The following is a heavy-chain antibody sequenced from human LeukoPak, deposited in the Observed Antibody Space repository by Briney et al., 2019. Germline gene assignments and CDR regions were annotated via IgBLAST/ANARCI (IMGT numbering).Heavy chain of an antibody. Sequence: QPGGSLRLSCAASGFTFSSYAMSWVRQAPGKGLEWVSAISASGGSTYYADSVKGRFTISRDNSKNTLYLQMNSLRAEDTAVYYCAKDRGVAGREGGDAFDIWGQGTMVTVSS. CDR3: AKDRGVAGREGGDAFDI. V-gene: IGHV3-23*01. CDR2: ISASGGST. D-gene: IGHD6-19*01. CDR1: GFTFSSYA. J-gene: IGHJ3*02.